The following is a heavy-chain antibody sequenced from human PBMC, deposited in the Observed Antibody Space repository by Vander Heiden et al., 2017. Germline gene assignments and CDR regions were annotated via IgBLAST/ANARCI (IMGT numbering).Heavy chain of an antibody. Sequence: EVQLLESGGGLVQPGGSLSLSCVASGFIFSSYAMSWVRQAPGQGPEWVSGISGRVGSSDYADSVKGRVTISTENSKNTFYLRINCLRAEDTALDYFAKVSLGWDWRQGTMVSVSS. CDR2: ISGRVGSS. J-gene: IGHJ4*02. CDR1: GFIFSSYA. V-gene: IGHV3-23*01. CDR3: AKVSLGWD. D-gene: IGHD3-16*02.